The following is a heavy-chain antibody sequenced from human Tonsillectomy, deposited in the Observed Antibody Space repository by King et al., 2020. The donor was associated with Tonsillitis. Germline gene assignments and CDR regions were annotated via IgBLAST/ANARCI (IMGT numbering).Heavy chain of an antibody. V-gene: IGHV4-61*02. CDR1: GASISSGSYY. CDR3: ARDSGYYYDSSGYYDY. Sequence: QLQESGPGLVKPSQTLSLTCTVSGASISSGSYYWSWIRQPAGKGLEWIGRIYTSGSTNYNPSLKSRVTISVDTSKNQFSLKLSSVTAADTAVYYCARDSGYYYDSSGYYDYWGQGTLVTVSS. D-gene: IGHD3-22*01. J-gene: IGHJ4*02. CDR2: IYTSGST.